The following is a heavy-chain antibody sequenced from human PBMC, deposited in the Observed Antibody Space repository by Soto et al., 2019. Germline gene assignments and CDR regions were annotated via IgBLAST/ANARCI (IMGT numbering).Heavy chain of an antibody. CDR2: IIPIFGTA. J-gene: IGHJ6*02. CDR1: GGTFSSYA. CDR3: ARFGYSSSWYVAYYYYGMDV. Sequence: GASVKVSCKASGGTFSSYAISWVRQAPGQGLEWMGGIIPIFGTANYAQKFQGRVTITADESTSTAYMELSSLRSEDTAVYYCARFGYSSSWYVAYYYYGMDVWGQGTTVTVSS. V-gene: IGHV1-69*13. D-gene: IGHD6-13*01.